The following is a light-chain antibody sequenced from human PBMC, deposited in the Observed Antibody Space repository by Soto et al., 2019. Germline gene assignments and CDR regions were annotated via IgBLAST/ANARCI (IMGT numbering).Light chain of an antibody. CDR2: EVN. V-gene: IGLV2-14*01. Sequence: QSALTLPASLSGSPGQSITISCTGTSSDIGAYDYVSWFQQHPGKAPKLMISEVNNRPSGVSNRFSGSKSGNTAYLTISGFQVEDEAEYFRFSFTTTSTHVFGTGTKVTVL. CDR3: FSFTTTSTHV. J-gene: IGLJ1*01. CDR1: SSDIGAYDY.